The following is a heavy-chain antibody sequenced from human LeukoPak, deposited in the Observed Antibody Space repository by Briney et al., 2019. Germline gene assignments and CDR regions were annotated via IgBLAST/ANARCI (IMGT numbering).Heavy chain of an antibody. Sequence: GGSLRLSCAASGFIFSYYSMNWVRQAPGKGLEWVSSINSNSNYMSYADSVKGRFTISRDNAKNSLYLQMNNLRAEDTAVYYCARDLIHRSGEADYWGQGTLVTVSS. D-gene: IGHD3-22*01. CDR2: INSNSNYM. CDR3: ARDLIHRSGEADY. CDR1: GFIFSYYS. V-gene: IGHV3-21*04. J-gene: IGHJ4*02.